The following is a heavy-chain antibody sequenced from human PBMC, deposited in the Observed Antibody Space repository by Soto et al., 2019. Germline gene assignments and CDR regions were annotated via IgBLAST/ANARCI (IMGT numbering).Heavy chain of an antibody. CDR3: ARGRVVPAASNWFDP. Sequence: SETLSLTCAVSGGSISSGGYSWSWIRQPPGKGLGWIGYIYHSGSTYYNPSLKSRVTISVDRSKNQFSLKLSSVTAADTAVYYCARGRVVPAASNWFDPWGQGTLVTVSS. V-gene: IGHV4-30-2*01. D-gene: IGHD2-2*01. CDR1: GGSISSGGYS. CDR2: IYHSGST. J-gene: IGHJ5*02.